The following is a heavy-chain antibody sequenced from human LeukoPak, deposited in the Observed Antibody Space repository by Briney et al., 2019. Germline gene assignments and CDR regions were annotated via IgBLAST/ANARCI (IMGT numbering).Heavy chain of an antibody. CDR3: ARACSGGNCYFTAFDV. CDR2: ISDSGGST. CDR1: AFTFSSYA. V-gene: IGHV3-23*01. J-gene: IGHJ3*01. D-gene: IGHD2-15*01. Sequence: GGSLRLSCAASAFTFSSYAMSWVRQAPGKGLGWVSAISDSGGSTYYADSVRGRFTISRDNSRNTLFLQMNSLRAEDTAVYYCARACSGGNCYFTAFDVWGQGTMVTVSA.